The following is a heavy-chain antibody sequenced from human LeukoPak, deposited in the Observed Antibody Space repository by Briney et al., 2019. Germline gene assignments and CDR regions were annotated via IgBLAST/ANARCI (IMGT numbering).Heavy chain of an antibody. D-gene: IGHD6-19*01. CDR2: ICGSGGCT. CDR1: GLTFNTYA. Sequence: VGSLRVSCAASGLTFNTYAIYWVRQAPGKGLGWVSGICGSGGCTCYADAVKGRFTISRDNSKNAVYLQMNSLTADDTAIYYCAKTTVGYSSGRYPGWPADCWGQGTLVTVSS. J-gene: IGHJ4*02. CDR3: AKTTVGYSSGRYPGWPADC. V-gene: IGHV3-23*01.